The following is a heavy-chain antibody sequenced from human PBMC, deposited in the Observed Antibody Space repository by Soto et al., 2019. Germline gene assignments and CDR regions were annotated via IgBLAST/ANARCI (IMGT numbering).Heavy chain of an antibody. J-gene: IGHJ6*02. CDR1: GGSISSGGYY. V-gene: IGHV4-31*03. CDR2: IYYSGST. Sequence: QVQLQESGPGLVKPSQTLSLTCTVSGGSISSGGYYWSWIRQHPGKGLEWIGYIYYSGSTYYNPSLKSRVTISVDTSKNQFSLKLSSVTAADTAVYYCARTRFGELFTYYYYGMDVWGQGTTVTVSS. D-gene: IGHD3-10*01. CDR3: ARTRFGELFTYYYYGMDV.